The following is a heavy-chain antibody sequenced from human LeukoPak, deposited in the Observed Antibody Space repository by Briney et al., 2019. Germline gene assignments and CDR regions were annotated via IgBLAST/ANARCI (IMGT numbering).Heavy chain of an antibody. CDR3: ARDGSGYDTYYYYYYMDV. D-gene: IGHD5-12*01. CDR2: IYYSGST. J-gene: IGHJ6*03. Sequence: SETLSLTCTVSGGSISSSSYYWGWLRQPPGKGLEWIGSIYYSGSTYYNPSLKSRVTISVDTSKNQFSLKLSSVTAADTAVYYCARDGSGYDTYYYYYYMDVRGKGTTVTVSS. V-gene: IGHV4-39*07. CDR1: GGSISSSSYY.